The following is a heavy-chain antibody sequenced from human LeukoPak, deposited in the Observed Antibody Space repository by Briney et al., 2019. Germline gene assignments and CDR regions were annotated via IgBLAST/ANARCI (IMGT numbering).Heavy chain of an antibody. CDR3: ARLISGWYYDY. CDR1: GGSFSGYY. CDR2: INHSGST. D-gene: IGHD6-19*01. V-gene: IGHV4-34*01. J-gene: IGHJ4*02. Sequence: SETLSLTCVVYGGSFSGYYWSWIRQPPGKGLEWIGEINHSGSTNYNPSLKSRVTISVDTSKNQFSLKLSSVTAADTAVYYCARLISGWYYDYWGQGTLVTVSS.